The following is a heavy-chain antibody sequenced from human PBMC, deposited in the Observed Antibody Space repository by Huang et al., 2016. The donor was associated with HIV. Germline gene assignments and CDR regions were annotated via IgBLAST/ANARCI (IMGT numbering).Heavy chain of an antibody. J-gene: IGHJ5*02. V-gene: IGHV4-59*02. Sequence: QVRLQESGPGLVKPSETLSLSCTVSGDSVSSHYWGWIRHPPGKGLEWLGTVYASGTTKYNPRLKSRITIAGDTSKNGFSLNITSVSAADTAMYFCVRDQGRLAVGGIDNWFDPWGQGALVTVSS. D-gene: IGHD6-19*01. CDR3: VRDQGRLAVGGIDNWFDP. CDR1: GDSVSSHY. CDR2: VYASGTT.